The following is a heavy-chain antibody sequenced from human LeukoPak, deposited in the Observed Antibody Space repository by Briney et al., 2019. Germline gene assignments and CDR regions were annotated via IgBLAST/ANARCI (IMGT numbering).Heavy chain of an antibody. D-gene: IGHD4-17*01. J-gene: IGHJ4*02. Sequence: ASVKVSCKASGYTFTSYXXXWVRQAPGQGLXWXGXXNPSGGSTSYAQKFQGRVTMTRDTSTSTVYMELSSLRSEDTALYYCARDRVPYGDYVGGLAYWGQGTLVTVSS. CDR1: GYTFTSYX. CDR2: XNPSGGST. V-gene: IGHV1-46*01. CDR3: ARDRVPYGDYVGGLAY.